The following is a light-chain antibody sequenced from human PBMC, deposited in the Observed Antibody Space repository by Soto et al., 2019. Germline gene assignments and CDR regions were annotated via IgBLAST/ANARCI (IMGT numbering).Light chain of an antibody. V-gene: IGKV1-5*03. CDR3: QPYTSYCIT. CDR1: QSISSW. Sequence: DGQITQSNYRLSAALGKRVTIGGRASQSISSWLAWYQQKPGKAPKLLIYKASSLESGVPSSFSGSRYGTEFTRMLSRLHPDAFAPYYCQPYTSYCITIDQGTRLEI. CDR2: KAS. J-gene: IGKJ5*01.